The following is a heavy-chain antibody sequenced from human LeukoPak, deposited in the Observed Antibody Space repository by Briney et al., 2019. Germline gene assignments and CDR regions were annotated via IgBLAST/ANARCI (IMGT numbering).Heavy chain of an antibody. Sequence: PGGCLRLSCAASGFTFGDYAMHWVRQAPGKGLEWVSGISWNSGSIGYADSVKGRFTISRDNAKNSLYLQMNSLRAEDMALYYCAKGGIAAADDAFDIWGQGTIVTISS. CDR3: AKGGIAAADDAFDI. J-gene: IGHJ3*02. CDR2: ISWNSGSI. V-gene: IGHV3-9*03. CDR1: GFTFGDYA. D-gene: IGHD6-13*01.